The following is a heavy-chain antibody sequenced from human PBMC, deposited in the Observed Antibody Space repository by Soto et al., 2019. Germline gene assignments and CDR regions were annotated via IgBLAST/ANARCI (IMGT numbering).Heavy chain of an antibody. Sequence: SETLSLTCTVSGGSINSYYWSWIRQPPGKGLECIGYIYYSGSTNYNPSLKSRVTISIDTSKNQFSLKLTSVTAADTAVYYCARDKEGAAAGTFEYWGQGALVTGSS. CDR3: ARDKEGAAAGTFEY. CDR1: GGSINSYY. J-gene: IGHJ4*02. CDR2: IYYSGST. V-gene: IGHV4-59*01. D-gene: IGHD6-13*01.